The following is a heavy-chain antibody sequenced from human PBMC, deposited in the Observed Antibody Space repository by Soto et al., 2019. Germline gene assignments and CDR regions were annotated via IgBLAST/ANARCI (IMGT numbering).Heavy chain of an antibody. CDR1: GFTFSSYS. CDR3: AREFWSGREKYNWFDP. D-gene: IGHD3-3*01. Sequence: EVQLVESGGDLVQPGGSLRLSCAASGFTFSSYSMNWVRQAPGKGLEWVSYISSSSSTIYYADSVKGRFTISRDNAKNSLYLQMNSLRAEDTAVYYCAREFWSGREKYNWFDPWGQGTLVTVSS. J-gene: IGHJ5*02. CDR2: ISSSSSTI. V-gene: IGHV3-48*01.